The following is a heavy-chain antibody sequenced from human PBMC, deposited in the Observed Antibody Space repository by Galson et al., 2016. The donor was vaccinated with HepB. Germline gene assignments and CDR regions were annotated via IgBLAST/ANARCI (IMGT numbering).Heavy chain of an antibody. D-gene: IGHD6-13*01. V-gene: IGHV1-58*01. Sequence: SVKVSCKASGFMFSSSVVQWVRQARGEGLEWIGWIVIDTGRTDYAQTVQDRVMIVRDMSTRTIYMELNSLRSDDTAVYYCAARPGMAASGRFEYWGQGSLVTVSS. CDR2: IVIDTGRT. CDR3: AARPGMAASGRFEY. CDR1: GFMFSSSV. J-gene: IGHJ4*02.